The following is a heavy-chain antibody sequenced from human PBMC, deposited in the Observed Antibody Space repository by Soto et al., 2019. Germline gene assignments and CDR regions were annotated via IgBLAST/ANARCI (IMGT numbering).Heavy chain of an antibody. CDR2: INPSGGST. CDR3: ARPALTYCGGDCYSLDY. J-gene: IGHJ4*02. V-gene: IGHV1-46*01. Sequence: QVQLVQSGAEVKKPGASVKVSCKASGYTFTSYYMHWVRQAPGQGLEWMGIINPSGGSTSYAQKFKGRVTMTRDTSTSTVYMELSSLRSEDTAVYYCARPALTYCGGDCYSLDYWGQGTLVTVSS. CDR1: GYTFTSYY. D-gene: IGHD2-21*02.